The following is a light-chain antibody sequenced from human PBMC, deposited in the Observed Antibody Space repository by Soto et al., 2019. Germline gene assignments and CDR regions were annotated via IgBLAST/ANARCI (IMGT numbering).Light chain of an antibody. Sequence: EIVLTQSPGILSLSTGERATLSCRASQSVSNDFLAWYQQKPGQAPRLLIYGASTRATDVPDRFSGSGSGADFTLSISRLEPEDFAVYYCQQYGSSPPRTFGQGTKVEMK. CDR2: GAS. J-gene: IGKJ1*01. CDR3: QQYGSSPPRT. V-gene: IGKV3-20*01. CDR1: QSVSNDF.